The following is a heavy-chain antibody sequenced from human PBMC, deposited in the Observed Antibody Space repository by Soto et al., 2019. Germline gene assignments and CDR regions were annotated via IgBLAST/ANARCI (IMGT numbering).Heavy chain of an antibody. CDR1: GFTFSSYG. J-gene: IGHJ4*02. CDR3: ARESKDDSSGYYAGFDY. V-gene: IGHV3-33*01. D-gene: IGHD3-22*01. CDR2: IYYDGSNK. Sequence: QVQLVESGGGVVQPGRSLRLSCAVSGFTFSSYGMNWVRQAPGKGLEWVAAIYYDGSNKYYADSVRGRFTISRDNFKNTLDLHMNSLRAEDTAVYYCARESKDDSSGYYAGFDYWGQGTLVTVSS.